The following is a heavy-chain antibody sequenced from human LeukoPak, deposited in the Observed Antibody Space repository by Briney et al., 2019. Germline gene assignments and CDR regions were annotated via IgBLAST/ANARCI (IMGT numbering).Heavy chain of an antibody. J-gene: IGHJ4*02. CDR2: IYPDDSDT. D-gene: IGHD6-19*01. CDR3: ARTSSAWYGDYFDY. V-gene: IGHV5-51*01. CDR1: GYDFTSYW. Sequence: GESLKISCKASGYDFTSYWIVWVRQMPGKGLECMGIIYPDDSDTRYNPSFQGQVTISVDKSITTAYLQWCSLKASDTAMYYCARTSSAWYGDYFDYWGQGTLVTVSS.